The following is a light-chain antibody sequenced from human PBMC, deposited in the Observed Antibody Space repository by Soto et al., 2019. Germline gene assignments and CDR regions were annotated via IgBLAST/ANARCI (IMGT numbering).Light chain of an antibody. CDR2: DAS. Sequence: DIQMTQSPSSLSASVGERVTITCQASQDISNYLNWYQQKPGKAPKLLIYDASNLETGVPSRFSGSGSGTDSTFTLSSLQPEDIATYYCQQYDNLPYTFGQGTKLEIK. V-gene: IGKV1-33*01. J-gene: IGKJ2*01. CDR3: QQYDNLPYT. CDR1: QDISNY.